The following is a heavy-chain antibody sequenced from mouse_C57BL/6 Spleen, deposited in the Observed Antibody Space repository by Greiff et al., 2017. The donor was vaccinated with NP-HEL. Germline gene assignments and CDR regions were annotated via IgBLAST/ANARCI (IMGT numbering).Heavy chain of an antibody. CDR2: IWRGGST. CDR3: AKTRDWDEGYFDV. CDR1: GFSLTSYG. D-gene: IGHD4-1*01. J-gene: IGHJ1*03. Sequence: VKLVESGPGLVQPSQSLSITCTVSGFSLTSYGVHWVRQSPGKGLEWLGVIWRGGSTDYNAAFMSRLSITKDNSKSQVFFKMNSLQADDTAIYYCAKTRDWDEGYFDVWGTGTTVTVSS. V-gene: IGHV2-5*01.